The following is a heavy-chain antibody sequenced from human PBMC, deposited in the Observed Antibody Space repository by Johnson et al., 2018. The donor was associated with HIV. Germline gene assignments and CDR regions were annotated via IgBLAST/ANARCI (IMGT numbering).Heavy chain of an antibody. J-gene: IGHJ3*02. CDR2: IKEDGSED. Sequence: QLLESGGGLVQPGGSLRLSCAASGFTFSSYWMSWVRQAPGKGLEWVANIKEDGSEDYYVDSLKGRFTISRDNAQKSLYLQMDSLRVEDSAGYYCARDGVYSSPHDGFEMWGLGTVVAVSS. CDR3: ARDGVYSSPHDGFEM. D-gene: IGHD6-13*01. CDR1: GFTFSSYW. V-gene: IGHV3-7*03.